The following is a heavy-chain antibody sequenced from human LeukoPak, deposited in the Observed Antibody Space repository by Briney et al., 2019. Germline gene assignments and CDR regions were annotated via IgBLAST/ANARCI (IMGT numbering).Heavy chain of an antibody. CDR2: ISGSGGST. J-gene: IGHJ4*02. D-gene: IGHD3-10*01. Sequence: GGSLRLSCAASGFTFSSYAMSWVRQAPGKGLEWVSAISGSGGSTYYADSVKGRFTISRDNSKNTLYLQMNSLRAGDTAVYYCAKGVTMVRGPYYFDYWGQGTLVTVSS. CDR3: AKGVTMVRGPYYFDY. V-gene: IGHV3-23*01. CDR1: GFTFSSYA.